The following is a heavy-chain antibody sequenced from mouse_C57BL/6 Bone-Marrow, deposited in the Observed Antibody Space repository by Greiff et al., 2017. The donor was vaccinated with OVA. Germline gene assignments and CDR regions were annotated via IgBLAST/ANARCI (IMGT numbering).Heavy chain of an antibody. D-gene: IGHD1-1*01. CDR3: ARRGYYYGPLDY. V-gene: IGHV1-62-2*01. CDR2: FYPGSGSI. J-gene: IGHJ2*01. CDR1: GYTFTEYT. Sequence: QVQLQQSGAELVKPGASVKLSCKASGYTFTEYTIHWVKQRSGQGLEWIGWFYPGSGSIKYNEKFKDKATLTADKSSSTVYMELRIVTSEDSAVYICARRGYYYGPLDYWGQGTTLTVSS.